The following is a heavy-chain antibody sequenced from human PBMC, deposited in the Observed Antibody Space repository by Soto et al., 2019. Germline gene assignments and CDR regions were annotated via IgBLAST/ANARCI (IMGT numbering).Heavy chain of an antibody. D-gene: IGHD4-17*01. J-gene: IGHJ4*02. CDR3: AKDMSPTVTGNFDY. CDR2: ISGSGGST. V-gene: IGHV3-23*01. CDR1: GFTFSSYA. Sequence: EVQLLESGGGLVQPGGSLRLSCAASGFTFSSYAMSWVRQAPGKGLEWVSAISGSGGSTYYADSVKGRVTISRDNSKNALYLQMNSLRAEDTAVYYCAKDMSPTVTGNFDYWGQGTLVTVSS.